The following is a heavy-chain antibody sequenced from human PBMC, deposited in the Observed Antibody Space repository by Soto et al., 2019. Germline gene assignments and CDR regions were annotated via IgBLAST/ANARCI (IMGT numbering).Heavy chain of an antibody. CDR1: GFTVGSSY. Sequence: GGSLRLSCAASGFTVGSSYMGWVRQAPGKGLEWVSVIYSGGSTYYADSVKGRFTISRHNSKNTLYLQMNSLRAEDTAVYYCARDAGLYNWYYEFDYWGQGTLVTVSS. J-gene: IGHJ4*02. V-gene: IGHV3-53*04. D-gene: IGHD1-7*01. CDR3: ARDAGLYNWYYEFDY. CDR2: IYSGGST.